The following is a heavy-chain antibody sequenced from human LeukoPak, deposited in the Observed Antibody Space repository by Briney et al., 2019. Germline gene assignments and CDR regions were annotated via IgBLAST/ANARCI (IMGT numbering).Heavy chain of an antibody. V-gene: IGHV3-30*18. D-gene: IGHD6-13*01. CDR3: AKRGAVAGINDY. J-gene: IGHJ4*02. CDR1: GFTFSSYG. Sequence: GGSLRLSCAASGFTFSSYGMHWVRQAPGKGLEWVAVISYDGSNKYYADSVKGRFTISRDNSKNTLYLQMNSLRAEDTAVYYCAKRGAVAGINDYWGQGTLVTVSS. CDR2: ISYDGSNK.